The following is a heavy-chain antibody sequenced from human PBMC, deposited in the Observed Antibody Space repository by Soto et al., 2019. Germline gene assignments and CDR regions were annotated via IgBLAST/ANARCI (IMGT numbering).Heavy chain of an antibody. CDR2: IRFDGSDE. V-gene: IGHV3-33*08. CDR1: ASIFKGHG. Sequence: QVQLVESGGGVVQPGGSLRLSCAASASIFKGHGMHWVRQAPGKGLEWVAIIRFDGSDEHYGDSVEGRFTISRDNSMNMLYLQMNSLRVEDTAVYYCARDGVGATTFFGFLDYWGQGTLVTVSS. CDR3: ARDGVGATTFFGFLDY. J-gene: IGHJ4*02. D-gene: IGHD1-26*01.